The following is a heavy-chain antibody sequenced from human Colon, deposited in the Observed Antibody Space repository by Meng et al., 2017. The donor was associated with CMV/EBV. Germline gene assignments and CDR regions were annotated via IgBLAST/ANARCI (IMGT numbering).Heavy chain of an antibody. CDR3: AKKSSAWYEDI. Sequence: GRLGESGGGFVQPGTSVTPSCAASGFTFNNYGTQWLRQAPGKGLEWVAGISGSGVNTYYAGSVKGRCTISRDNSKNTLYLRMSNLRAEDTAVYYCAKKSSAWYEDIWGHGTLVTVSS. D-gene: IGHD6-19*01. CDR1: GFTFNNYG. J-gene: IGHJ4*01. CDR2: ISGSGVNT. V-gene: IGHV3-23*04.